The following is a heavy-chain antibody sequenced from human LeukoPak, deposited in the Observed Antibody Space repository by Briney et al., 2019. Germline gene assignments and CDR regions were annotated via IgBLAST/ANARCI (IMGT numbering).Heavy chain of an antibody. CDR3: ARDSYSSSPAQPDY. Sequence: GGSLRLSCAASGFTFSSYAMHWVRQAPGKGLEWVAVISYDGSNKYYADSVKGRFTISSDNSKNTLYLQMNSLRAEDTAVYYCARDSYSSSPAQPDYWGQGTLVTVSS. CDR2: ISYDGSNK. V-gene: IGHV3-30*01. CDR1: GFTFSSYA. J-gene: IGHJ4*02. D-gene: IGHD6-6*01.